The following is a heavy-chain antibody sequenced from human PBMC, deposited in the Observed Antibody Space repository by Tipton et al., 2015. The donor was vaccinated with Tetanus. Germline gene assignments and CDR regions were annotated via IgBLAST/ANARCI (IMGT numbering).Heavy chain of an antibody. CDR1: GCSISPYH. D-gene: IGHD3-3*01. Sequence: TLSLTCTVSGCSISPYHCTWFRPSPGKGLEWIGYIDYFGSTKYNPSLKSRVAMSVDTSKNQLSLRLNSVTSADTAVYYCARTSGYMYSDCWGQGALVTVSS. J-gene: IGHJ4*02. CDR3: ARTSGYMYSDC. V-gene: IGHV4-59*01. CDR2: IDYFGST.